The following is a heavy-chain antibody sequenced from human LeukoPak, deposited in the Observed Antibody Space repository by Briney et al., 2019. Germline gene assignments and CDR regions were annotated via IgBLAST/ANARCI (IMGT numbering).Heavy chain of an antibody. V-gene: IGHV4-38-2*02. D-gene: IGHD6-13*01. CDR1: GYSISTGYY. J-gene: IGHJ1*01. Sequence: SETLSLTCIVSGYSISTGYYWGWIRQPPGKGLEWIGNIHHSGSTYYDPSLKSRVTISVDTSKNQLSLRLSSVTAADTAVYYCARVAAGIGFFQHWGQGTLVTVSS. CDR3: ARVAAGIGFFQH. CDR2: IHHSGST.